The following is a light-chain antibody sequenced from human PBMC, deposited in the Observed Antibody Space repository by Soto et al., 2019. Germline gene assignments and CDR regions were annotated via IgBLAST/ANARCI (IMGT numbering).Light chain of an antibody. V-gene: IGKV3-20*01. Sequence: EIVLTQSPGTLSLSPGERATLSCRASQSVSSSYLAWYQQKPGQAPRLLIYGASSRATGIPDRFSGSGSGTDFTLTISRLEPADFAVYSCKQYGSSRTFGQGTKVEIK. J-gene: IGKJ1*01. CDR2: GAS. CDR1: QSVSSSY. CDR3: KQYGSSRT.